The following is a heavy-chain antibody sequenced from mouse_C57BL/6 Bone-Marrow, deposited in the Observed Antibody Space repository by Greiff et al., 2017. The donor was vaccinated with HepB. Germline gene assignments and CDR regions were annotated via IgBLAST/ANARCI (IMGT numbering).Heavy chain of an antibody. V-gene: IGHV1-26*01. D-gene: IGHD1-1*01. Sequence: VQLKQSGPELVKPGASVKISCKASGYTFTDYYMNWVKQSHGKSLEWIGDINPNNGGTSYNQKFKGKATLTVDNSSSTAYMELRSLTSEDSAVYYCASSITTDWYFDVWGTGTTVTVSS. CDR1: GYTFTDYY. J-gene: IGHJ1*03. CDR2: INPNNGGT. CDR3: ASSITTDWYFDV.